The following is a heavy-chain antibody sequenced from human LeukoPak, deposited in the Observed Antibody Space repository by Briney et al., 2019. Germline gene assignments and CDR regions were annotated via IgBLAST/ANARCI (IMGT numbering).Heavy chain of an antibody. CDR1: GGSISSGDYY. V-gene: IGHV4-30-4*01. CDR2: IYYSGST. D-gene: IGHD6-19*01. Sequence: PSETLSLTYTVSGGSISSGDYYWSWIRQPPGKGLEWIGYIYYSGSTYYNPSLKSRVTISVDTSKNQFSLKLSSVTAADTAVYYCARESSSGWFDYWGQGTLVTVSS. CDR3: ARESSSGWFDY. J-gene: IGHJ4*02.